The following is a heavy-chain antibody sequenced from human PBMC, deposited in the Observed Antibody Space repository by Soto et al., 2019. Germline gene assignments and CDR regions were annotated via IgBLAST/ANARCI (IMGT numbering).Heavy chain of an antibody. V-gene: IGHV4-39*01. D-gene: IGHD6-6*01. CDR3: ARGYSSSSRGNWFDP. J-gene: IGHJ5*02. CDR2: IYYSGST. CDR1: GGSISSSSYY. Sequence: SETLSLTCTVSGGSISSSSYYWGWIRQPPGKGLEWIGSIYYSGSTYYNPSLKSRVTISVDTSKNQFSLKLSSVTAADTAVYYCARGYSSSSRGNWFDPWGQGTLVTVSS.